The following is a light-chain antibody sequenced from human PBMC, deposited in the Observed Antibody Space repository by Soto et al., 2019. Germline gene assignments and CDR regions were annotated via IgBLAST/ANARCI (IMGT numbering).Light chain of an antibody. Sequence: DIQMTQSPSTLSASVGDRVTITCRASQSISSWLAWYQQKPGKAPKLLNYDASSLESGVTSRFSGSGAATGFTLAISWLQPDEFATYYCQQYNNYWTFGQVTRVQI. CDR3: QQYNNYWT. V-gene: IGKV1-5*01. J-gene: IGKJ1*01. CDR2: DAS. CDR1: QSISSW.